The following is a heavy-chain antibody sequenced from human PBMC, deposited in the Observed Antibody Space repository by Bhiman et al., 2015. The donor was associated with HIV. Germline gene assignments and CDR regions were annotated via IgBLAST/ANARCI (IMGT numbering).Heavy chain of an antibody. Sequence: EVQLVESGGGLVQPGRSLRLSCAASGFTFDDYAMHWVRQAPGKGLEWVSGISWNSGSIGYADSVKGRFTISRDNAKNSLYLQMNSLRAEDTALYYCARERAVLGTITPPQGPIDL. V-gene: IGHV3-9*01. CDR2: ISWNSGSI. CDR3: ARERAVLGTITPPQGPIDL. D-gene: IGHD5-12*01. J-gene: IGHJ2*01. CDR1: GFTFDDYA.